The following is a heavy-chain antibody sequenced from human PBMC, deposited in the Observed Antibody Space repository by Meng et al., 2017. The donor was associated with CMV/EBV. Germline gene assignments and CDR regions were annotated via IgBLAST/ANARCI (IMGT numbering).Heavy chain of an antibody. CDR3: AKRKGGYSYGDFDY. J-gene: IGHJ4*02. CDR1: GFTFSSYG. V-gene: IGHV3-30*02. Sequence: GGSLRLSCAASGFTFSSYGMHWVRQAPGKGLEWVAFIRYDGSNKYYADSVKGRFTISRDNSKNTLYLQMNSLRAEDTAAYYCAKRKGGYSYGDFDYWGQGTLVTVSS. D-gene: IGHD5-18*01. CDR2: IRYDGSNK.